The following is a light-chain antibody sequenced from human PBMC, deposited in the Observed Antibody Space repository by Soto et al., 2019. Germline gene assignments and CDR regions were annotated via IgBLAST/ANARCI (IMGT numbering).Light chain of an antibody. V-gene: IGLV2-14*01. CDR3: SSYISTSTLV. J-gene: IGLJ1*01. Sequence: QSALTQPASVSGSPGQSLTISCTGTGSDIGGYNYVSWYQQHPGKAPKLMLYDVVTRPSGVSSRFSGSKSGNTASLTISGLQAEDEADYYCSSYISTSTLVFGTGTKVTVL. CDR2: DVV. CDR1: GSDIGGYNY.